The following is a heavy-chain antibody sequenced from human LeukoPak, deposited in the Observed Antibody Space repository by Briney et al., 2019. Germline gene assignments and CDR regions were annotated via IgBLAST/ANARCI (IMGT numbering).Heavy chain of an antibody. CDR2: ISSSSTYI. D-gene: IGHD1-26*01. CDR1: GFTFSSYN. Sequence: GGSLRLSCAASGFTFSSYNMNWVRQAPGRGLEWVSSISSSSTYIYYADSVKGRFTISRDNAKQSLYLQMNSLRAEDTAVYYCARDQGGSDPYYFDYWGQGTLVTVSS. V-gene: IGHV3-21*01. J-gene: IGHJ4*02. CDR3: ARDQGGSDPYYFDY.